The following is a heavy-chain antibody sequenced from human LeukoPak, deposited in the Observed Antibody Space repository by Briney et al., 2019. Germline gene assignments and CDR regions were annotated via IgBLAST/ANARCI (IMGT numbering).Heavy chain of an antibody. Sequence: PGGSLRLSCAASAFTFRNYAMIWVRQAPGKGLEWVSTVSGSGGSTYYSDSAKGRFTISRDNSNNTLYLQMNSLRAEDTAVYYCAKGAASRGYTYVANWGQGTLVTVSS. CDR3: AKGAASRGYTYVAN. V-gene: IGHV3-23*01. D-gene: IGHD5-18*01. CDR2: VSGSGGST. CDR1: AFTFRNYA. J-gene: IGHJ4*02.